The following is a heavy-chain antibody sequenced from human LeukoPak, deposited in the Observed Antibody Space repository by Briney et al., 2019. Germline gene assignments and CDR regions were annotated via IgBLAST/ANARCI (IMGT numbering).Heavy chain of an antibody. CDR1: GFTFSSYA. J-gene: IGHJ4*02. Sequence: QPGGSLTLSCAASGFTFSSYAMSWVRQAPGKGLEWVSAISGSGGSTYCADSVKGRFTISRDNSKNTLYLQMNSLRAEDTAVYYCAKAPQRTTVKDFDYWGQGTLVTVSS. V-gene: IGHV3-23*01. CDR2: ISGSGGST. D-gene: IGHD4-17*01. CDR3: AKAPQRTTVKDFDY.